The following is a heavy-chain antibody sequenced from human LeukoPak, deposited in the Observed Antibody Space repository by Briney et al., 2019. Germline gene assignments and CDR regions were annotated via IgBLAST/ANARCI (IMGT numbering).Heavy chain of an antibody. V-gene: IGHV4-59*01. CDR2: FYSSGNS. D-gene: IGHD3-3*01. J-gene: IGHJ5*02. CDR3: ARVGYDFWSGYLNWFDP. CDR1: GGSISGYY. Sequence: PSETLSLTCSVSGGSISGYYWSWIRQAPGKGLEWIGYFYSSGNSNSNPSLKSRVTISGDSSRSQLSLRLNSVTAADTAVYYCARVGYDFWSGYLNWFDPWGQGTLVTVSS.